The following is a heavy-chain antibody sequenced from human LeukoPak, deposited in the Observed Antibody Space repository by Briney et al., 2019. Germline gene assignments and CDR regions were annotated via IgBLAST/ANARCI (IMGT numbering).Heavy chain of an antibody. D-gene: IGHD3-10*01. CDR3: ARDSGFWKGMVRGVIGAFDI. CDR1: GGSISSYY. J-gene: IGHJ3*02. Sequence: SETLSLTCTVSGGSISSYYWSWIRQPAGKGLEWIGRIYTSGSTNYNPSLKSRVTMSVDTSKNQFSLQLSSVTAADTAVYYCARDSGFWKGMVRGVIGAFDIWGQGTMVTVSS. CDR2: IYTSGST. V-gene: IGHV4-4*07.